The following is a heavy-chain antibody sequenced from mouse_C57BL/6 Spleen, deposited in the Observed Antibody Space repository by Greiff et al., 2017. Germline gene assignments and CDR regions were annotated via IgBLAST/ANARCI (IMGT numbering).Heavy chain of an antibody. J-gene: IGHJ4*01. CDR3: ARDDYYAMDY. CDR2: IWSGGST. Sequence: QVQLKQSGPGLVQPSQSLSITCTVSGFSLTSYGVHWVRQSPGKGLEWLGVIWSGGSTDYNAAFISRLSISKDNSKSQVFFKINSLQADDTAIYYCARDDYYAMDYWGQGTSVTGSS. CDR1: GFSLTSYG. V-gene: IGHV2-2*01.